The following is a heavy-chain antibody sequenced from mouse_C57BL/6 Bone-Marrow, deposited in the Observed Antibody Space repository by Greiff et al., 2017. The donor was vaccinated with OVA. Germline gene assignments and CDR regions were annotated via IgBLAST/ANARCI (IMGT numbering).Heavy chain of an antibody. D-gene: IGHD1-1*02. Sequence: VQLQQPGAELVKPGASVKLSCKASGSTFTSYWMQWVTQRPGQGLEWIGEIAPSDSYTNYNQKLKGKATLTVDTSSSTAYMQLSSLTSEDAAVYYCARGGWEGDWGQGTTLTVSS. CDR3: ARGGWEGD. CDR1: GSTFTSYW. J-gene: IGHJ2*01. CDR2: IAPSDSYT. V-gene: IGHV1-50*01.